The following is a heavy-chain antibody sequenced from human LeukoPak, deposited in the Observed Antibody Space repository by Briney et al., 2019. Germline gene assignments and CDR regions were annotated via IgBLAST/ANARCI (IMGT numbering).Heavy chain of an antibody. D-gene: IGHD6-13*01. Sequence: GGSLRLSCAASGFTFSSYWMSWVRQAPGKGLEWVANIKQDGSEKYYVDSVKGRFTISRDNAKNSLYLQMNSLRAEDTAVYYCTTGIAAAGRFTWGQGTLVTVSS. V-gene: IGHV3-7*01. CDR1: GFTFSSYW. J-gene: IGHJ4*02. CDR3: TTGIAAAGRFT. CDR2: IKQDGSEK.